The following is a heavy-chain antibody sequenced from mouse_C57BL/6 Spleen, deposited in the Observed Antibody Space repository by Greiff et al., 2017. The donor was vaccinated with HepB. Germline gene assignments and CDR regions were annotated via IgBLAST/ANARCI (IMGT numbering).Heavy chain of an antibody. D-gene: IGHD2-4*01. J-gene: IGHJ3*01. V-gene: IGHV1-81*01. Sequence: QVQLQQSGAELARPGASVKLSCKASGYTFTSYGISWVKQRTGQGLEWIGEIYPRSGNTYYNEKFKGKATLTADKSSSTAYMELRSLTSEDSAVYFWAREENYDYDEGSFAYWGQGTLVTVSA. CDR3: AREENYDYDEGSFAY. CDR1: GYTFTSYG. CDR2: IYPRSGNT.